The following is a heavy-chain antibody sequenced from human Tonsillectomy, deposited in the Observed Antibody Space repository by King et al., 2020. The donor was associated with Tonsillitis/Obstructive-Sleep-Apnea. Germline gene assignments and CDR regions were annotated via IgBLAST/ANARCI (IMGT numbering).Heavy chain of an antibody. V-gene: IGHV4-39*01. D-gene: IGHD3-10*01. CDR1: GGSISSSSYY. CDR2: IYYSGST. J-gene: IGHJ4*02. CDR3: ARIWSRGVHFDY. Sequence: QLQESGPGLVKPSETLSPTCTVSGGSISSSSYYWGWIRQPPGKGLEWIGSIYYSGSTYYNPSLKSRVTISVDTSKNQFSLKLSSVTAADTAVYYCARIWSRGVHFDYWGQGTLVTVSS.